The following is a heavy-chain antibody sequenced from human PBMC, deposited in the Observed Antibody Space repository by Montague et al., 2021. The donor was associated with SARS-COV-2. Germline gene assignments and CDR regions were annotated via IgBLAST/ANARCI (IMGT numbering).Heavy chain of an antibody. Sequence: SLRLSCAASGFTFTSYSMSWVRQAPGAGLEWVSFISTSSDIIIYRDSVKGRFTISGDNAKNSVYLQMNSLRDEDTALYYCARGRGSYIDYWGQGTLVSVSS. D-gene: IGHD1-26*01. CDR1: GFTFTSYS. CDR3: ARGRGSYIDY. J-gene: IGHJ4*02. V-gene: IGHV3-48*02. CDR2: ISTSSDII.